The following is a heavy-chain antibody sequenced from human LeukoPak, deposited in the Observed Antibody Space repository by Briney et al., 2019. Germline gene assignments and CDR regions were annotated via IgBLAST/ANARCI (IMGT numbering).Heavy chain of an antibody. Sequence: GGSLRLSCAASGFTFSSYEMNWVRQAPGKGLEWVASIGTTSTFIHYADSVKGRFTISRDNAQDSLFLQMNSLGAEDTAVYYCAKAHPGFDYWGQGVLVTVSS. V-gene: IGHV3-21*01. CDR2: IGTTSTFI. CDR3: AKAHPGFDY. J-gene: IGHJ4*02. CDR1: GFTFSSYE.